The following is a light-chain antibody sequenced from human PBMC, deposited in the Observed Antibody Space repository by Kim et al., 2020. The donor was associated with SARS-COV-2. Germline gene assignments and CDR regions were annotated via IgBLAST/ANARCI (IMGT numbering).Light chain of an antibody. J-gene: IGLJ1*01. CDR2: GSI. Sequence: QSVLTQPPSVSAAPGQKVTISCSGSSSNIGKNYVSWYLQLPRTAPKLLIYGSIYRPSGIPDRFSGSKSGTSATLGIAGLQTGDEADYYCASWESSLSAGVFGTGTKVTVL. CDR1: SSNIGKNY. V-gene: IGLV1-51*01. CDR3: ASWESSLSAGV.